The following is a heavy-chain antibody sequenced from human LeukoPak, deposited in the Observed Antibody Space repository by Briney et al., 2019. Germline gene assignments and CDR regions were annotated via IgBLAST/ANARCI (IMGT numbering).Heavy chain of an antibody. J-gene: IGHJ4*02. CDR2: ISSSSSYI. CDR3: ARVPGIAVAGSSPFDY. D-gene: IGHD6-19*01. Sequence: GGSLRLSCAASGFTFSSYSMNWVRQAPGKGLEWVSSISSSSSYIYYADSVKGRFTISRDNAKNSLYLQMNSLRAEDTAVYYCARVPGIAVAGSSPFDYWGQGTLVTVSS. CDR1: GFTFSSYS. V-gene: IGHV3-21*01.